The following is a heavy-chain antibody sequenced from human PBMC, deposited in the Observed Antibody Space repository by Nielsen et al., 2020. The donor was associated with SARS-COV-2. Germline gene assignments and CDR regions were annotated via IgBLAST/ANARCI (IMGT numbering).Heavy chain of an antibody. D-gene: IGHD5-24*01. V-gene: IGHV4-34*01. Sequence: SETLSLTCAVYGGSFSGYYWSWIRQPPGKGLEWIGEINHSGSTNYNPSLKSRVTISVDTSKNQFSLKLSSVTAADTAVYYCAKGRDGSHLRSGAFDIWGQGTMVTVSS. CDR3: AKGRDGSHLRSGAFDI. CDR1: GGSFSGYY. J-gene: IGHJ3*02. CDR2: INHSGST.